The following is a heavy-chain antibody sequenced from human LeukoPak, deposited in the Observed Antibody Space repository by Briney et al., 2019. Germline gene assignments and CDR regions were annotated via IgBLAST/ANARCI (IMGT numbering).Heavy chain of an antibody. D-gene: IGHD6-19*01. V-gene: IGHV3-33*01. CDR2: IWFDGSNQ. Sequence: GRSLRLSCAASGFTIRDYHMNWVRQAPGKGLEWVAVIWFDGSNQYYADSVRGRFTISRDNSNNMLYLQMNSLRVEDTAVYFCARDVHYYGTGWKYYFEYWGPGALVTVSS. CDR1: GFTIRDYH. CDR3: ARDVHYYGTGWKYYFEY. J-gene: IGHJ4*02.